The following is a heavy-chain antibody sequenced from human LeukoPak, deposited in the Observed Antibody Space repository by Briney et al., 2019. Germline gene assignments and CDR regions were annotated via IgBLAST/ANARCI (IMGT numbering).Heavy chain of an antibody. CDR1: GGSISSYY. CDR3: ARGGGLNYYYYYMDV. D-gene: IGHD3-16*01. J-gene: IGHJ6*03. V-gene: IGHV4-59*01. Sequence: SETLSLTCIVSGGSISSYYWSWIRQPPGKGLEWIAYIYYSGSTNYNPSLKRRVTISVDTSKNQFSLKLSSVTAADTAVYYCARGGGLNYYYYYMDVWGKGTTVTISS. CDR2: IYYSGST.